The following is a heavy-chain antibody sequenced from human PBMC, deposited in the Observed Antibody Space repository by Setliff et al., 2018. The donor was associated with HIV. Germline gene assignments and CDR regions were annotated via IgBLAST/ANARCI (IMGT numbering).Heavy chain of an antibody. CDR2: IDHSGST. D-gene: IGHD3-16*01. Sequence: SETLSLTCAVYGGAFNDFYWGWIRQPPGKGLEWIGEIDHSGSTNNNPSLKSRLTISVDTSNNQFTLKLSSVTAADTAVYYCASSDRSVWGFDIWGQGTLVTVSS. V-gene: IGHV4-34*01. CDR3: ASSDRSVWGFDI. CDR1: GGAFNDFY. J-gene: IGHJ3*02.